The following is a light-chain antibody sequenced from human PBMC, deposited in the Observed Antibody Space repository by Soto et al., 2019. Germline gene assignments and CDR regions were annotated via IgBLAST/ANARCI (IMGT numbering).Light chain of an antibody. CDR1: QSVNSN. CDR2: DVS. V-gene: IGKV3-15*01. J-gene: IGKJ1*01. CDR3: HQYKSWPPWT. Sequence: ETVMTQSPATLSVSPGERATLSCRASQSVNSNLAWYQQKPDQAPRLLIYDVSTRAANISARFSGTGSGTEFTRTISSLQSEDFAAYYCHQYKSWPPWTFGQGTRVEIK.